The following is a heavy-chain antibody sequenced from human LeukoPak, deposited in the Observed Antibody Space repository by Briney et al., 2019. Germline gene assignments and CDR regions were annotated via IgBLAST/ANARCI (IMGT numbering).Heavy chain of an antibody. J-gene: IGHJ4*02. CDR2: ISGSGGST. CDR1: GFTFSSYA. Sequence: GGSLRLSCAASGFTFSSYAMSWVRQAPEKGLEWVSAISGSGGSTYYADSVKGRFTISRDNSKNTLYLQMNSLRAEDTAVYYCAKVFYDILTAPANYFDYWGQGTQVTVSS. V-gene: IGHV3-23*01. CDR3: AKVFYDILTAPANYFDY. D-gene: IGHD3-9*01.